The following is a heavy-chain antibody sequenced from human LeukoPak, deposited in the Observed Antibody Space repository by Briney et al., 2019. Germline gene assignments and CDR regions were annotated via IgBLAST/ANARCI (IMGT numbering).Heavy chain of an antibody. J-gene: IGHJ4*02. V-gene: IGHV1-2*02. CDR2: INPNSSGK. D-gene: IGHD6-13*01. CDR3: TREGLAAAGPFDY. CDR1: GYTFTGYY. Sequence: ASVKVSCKASGYTFTGYYMHWVRQAPGQGLEWMGWINPNSSGKNYAQKFQGRVTMTRYTSIRTAYMERSRRSDDYTAVYYCTREGLAAAGPFDYWGQGTLVTVSS.